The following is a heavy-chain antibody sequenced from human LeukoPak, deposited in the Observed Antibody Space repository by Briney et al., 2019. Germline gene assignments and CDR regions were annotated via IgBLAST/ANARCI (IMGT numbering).Heavy chain of an antibody. D-gene: IGHD1-1*01. Sequence: GGSLRLSCAVSGITLSNYGMSWVRQAPGKGLEWVSAISGSGGSTYYADSVKGRFTISRDNSKNTLYLQMNSLRAEDTAMYYCARVTTGAAEWGQGTLVTVSS. CDR2: ISGSGGST. V-gene: IGHV3-23*01. CDR1: GITLSNYG. J-gene: IGHJ4*02. CDR3: ARVTTGAAE.